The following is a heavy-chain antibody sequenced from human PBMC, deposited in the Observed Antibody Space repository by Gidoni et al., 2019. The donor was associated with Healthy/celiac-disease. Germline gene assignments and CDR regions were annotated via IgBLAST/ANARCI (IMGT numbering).Heavy chain of an antibody. D-gene: IGHD3-22*01. V-gene: IGHV4-39*01. CDR2: IYYSGST. Sequence: QLQLQESGPGLVKPSETLSLTCTVSGGSISSSSYYWGWIRQPPGKGLEWIGSIYYSGSTYYNPSLKSRVTISVDTSKNQFSLKLSSVTAADTAVYYCASSHYDSSGYYPNWFDPWGQGTLVTVSS. CDR1: GGSISSSSYY. CDR3: ASSHYDSSGYYPNWFDP. J-gene: IGHJ5*02.